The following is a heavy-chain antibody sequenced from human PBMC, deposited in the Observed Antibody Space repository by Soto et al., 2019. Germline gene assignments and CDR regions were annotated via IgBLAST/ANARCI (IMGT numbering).Heavy chain of an antibody. CDR2: IYYSGST. D-gene: IGHD6-13*01. Sequence: TLSLTCTVSGGSISSYYWSWIRQPPGKGLEWIGYIYYSGSTNYNPSLKSRVTISVDTSKNQFSLKLSSVTAADTAVYYCARDQGAAAGIQGYNWFDPWGQGTLVTVSS. V-gene: IGHV4-59*01. CDR1: GGSISSYY. CDR3: ARDQGAAAGIQGYNWFDP. J-gene: IGHJ5*02.